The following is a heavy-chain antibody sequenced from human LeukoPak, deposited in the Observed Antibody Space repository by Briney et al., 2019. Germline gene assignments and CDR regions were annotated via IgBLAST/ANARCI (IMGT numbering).Heavy chain of an antibody. CDR3: ARQPPPLTPNAFDI. CDR2: IIPIFGTA. CDR1: GGTFSSYA. Sequence: SVKVSCKASGGTFSSYAISWVRQAPGQGLEWMGGIIPIFGTANYAQKFQGRVTITADESTSTAYMELSSLRSEDTAVYYCARQPPPLTPNAFDIWGQGTMVTVSS. V-gene: IGHV1-69*13. D-gene: IGHD1-14*01. J-gene: IGHJ3*02.